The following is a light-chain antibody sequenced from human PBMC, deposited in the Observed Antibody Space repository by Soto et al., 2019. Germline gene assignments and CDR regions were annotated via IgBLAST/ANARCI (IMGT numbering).Light chain of an antibody. CDR2: GAS. Sequence: EIVLTQSPGTLSLSPGERATLSCRASQSVSSSYLAWYQQKPGQAPRLLIYGASSRATATPDRFRGSGSGTDFTLTINSLEPEDFALYYCQQYSAYPLSFGGGTKVDIK. V-gene: IGKV3-20*01. J-gene: IGKJ4*01. CDR3: QQYSAYPLS. CDR1: QSVSSSY.